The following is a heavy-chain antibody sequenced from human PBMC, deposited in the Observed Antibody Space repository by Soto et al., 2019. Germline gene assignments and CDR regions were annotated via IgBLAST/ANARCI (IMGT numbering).Heavy chain of an antibody. CDR2: ISGTGGTT. CDR3: ANYGGVATTRHIDY. D-gene: IGHD5-12*01. Sequence: EVQLLESGGGLVQPGGSLRLSCAASGFTFSSYAMSWFRQAPGKGLEWVSTISGTGGTTYYADYVKGRFAVSRANSKNRLYLQMNSLRAEDTAVYYCANYGGVATTRHIDYCCQGALDAVST. J-gene: IGHJ4*02. CDR1: GFTFSSYA. V-gene: IGHV3-23*01.